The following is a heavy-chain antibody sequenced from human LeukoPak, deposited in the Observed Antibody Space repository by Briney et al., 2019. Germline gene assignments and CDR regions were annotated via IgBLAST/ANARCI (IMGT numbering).Heavy chain of an antibody. CDR1: GYTFTSYG. D-gene: IGHD2-2*01. CDR2: INPNSGGT. J-gene: IGHJ6*03. CDR3: ARGHCSTTSCPYYWYMDV. Sequence: GASVKVSCKASGYTFTSYGISWVRQAPGQGLEWMGWINPNSGGTNYAQKFQGRVTMTRDTSISTAYMELSRLGSDDTAVYYCARGHCSTTSCPYYWYMDVWGRGTTVTVSS. V-gene: IGHV1-2*02.